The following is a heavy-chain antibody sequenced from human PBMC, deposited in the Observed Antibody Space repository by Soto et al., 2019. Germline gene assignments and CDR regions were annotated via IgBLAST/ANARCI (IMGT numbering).Heavy chain of an antibody. CDR3: ASAEGGGTGWFDP. CDR2: IYYSGST. D-gene: IGHD3-16*01. J-gene: IGHJ5*02. Sequence: SETLSLTCTVSGGSVSSGSYYWSWIRQPPGKGLEWIGYIYYSGSTNYNPSLKSRVTISVDTSKNQFSLKLSSVAAADTAVYYCASAEGGGTGWFDPWGQGTLVTVSS. V-gene: IGHV4-61*01. CDR1: GGSVSSGSYY.